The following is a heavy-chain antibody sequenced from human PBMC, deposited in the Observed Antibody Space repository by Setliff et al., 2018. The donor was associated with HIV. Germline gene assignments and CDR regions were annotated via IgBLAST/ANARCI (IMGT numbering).Heavy chain of an antibody. Sequence: GASVKVSCKASGYTFTDYYMHWVQQAPGKGLEWMGRVDPKNGKTLYAENLRGRITITADTSTDTAYMELNSLRSEYTAMYYCATLDYYGSQTYNLALHYWGKGTLFTVSS. V-gene: IGHV1-69-2*01. CDR2: VDPKNGKT. CDR3: ATLDYYGSQTYNLALHY. CDR1: GYTFTDYY. D-gene: IGHD3-10*01. J-gene: IGHJ4*02.